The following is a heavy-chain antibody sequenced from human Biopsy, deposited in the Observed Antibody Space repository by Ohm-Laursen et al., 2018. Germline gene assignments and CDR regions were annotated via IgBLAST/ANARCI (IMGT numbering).Heavy chain of an antibody. CDR2: INPSGGST. CDR1: GYSFTSYY. D-gene: IGHD1-14*01. J-gene: IGHJ6*02. V-gene: IGHV1-46*01. CDR3: ARDTELLSIGLDYNFGMVV. Sequence: ATVKISCKASGYSFTSYYMHWVRQAPGQGLEWMGIINPSGGSTDYAQKFQGRVTMTRDTSTTTAYMELSSLRSEDTAVYYCARDTELLSIGLDYNFGMVVWGQGTTVTVSS.